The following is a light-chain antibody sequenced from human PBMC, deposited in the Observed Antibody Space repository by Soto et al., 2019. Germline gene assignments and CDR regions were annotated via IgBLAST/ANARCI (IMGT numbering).Light chain of an antibody. Sequence: QSVLTQPPSVSGAPGQRVTISCTGSSSDIGAGYDVHWYQQFPGTAPKLLIYGNSNRPSGVPDRFSGSKSGTSASLAITGLQAADEADYYCQSYGSSLSASVFGGGTKVTVL. CDR2: GNS. CDR3: QSYGSSLSASV. J-gene: IGLJ3*02. V-gene: IGLV1-40*01. CDR1: SSDIGAGYD.